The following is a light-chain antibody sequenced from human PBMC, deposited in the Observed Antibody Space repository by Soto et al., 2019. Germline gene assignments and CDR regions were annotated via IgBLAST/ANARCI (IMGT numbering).Light chain of an antibody. CDR2: DVS. Sequence: QSALTQPASVSGSPGQSITISCTRTSSDVGGYNYVSWYQQHPGKAPKLMIYDVSNRPSGVSNRFSGSKSGNTASLTISGLQAEDEADYYCSSYTSSSTWVFGGGTKVTVL. CDR3: SSYTSSSTWV. J-gene: IGLJ3*02. V-gene: IGLV2-14*01. CDR1: SSDVGGYNY.